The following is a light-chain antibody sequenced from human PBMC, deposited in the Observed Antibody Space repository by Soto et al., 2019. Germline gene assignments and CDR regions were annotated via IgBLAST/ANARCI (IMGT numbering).Light chain of an antibody. J-gene: IGKJ1*01. CDR2: GAS. CDR3: QQYGSSPRT. Sequence: LVMTQSPATLSVSPGERATLSCRASQSVSSNLAWYQQKPGQAPRLLIYGASSRATGIPDRFSGSGSGTDFTLTISRLEPEDFAVYYCQQYGSSPRTFGQGTKVDI. V-gene: IGKV3-20*01. CDR1: QSVSSN.